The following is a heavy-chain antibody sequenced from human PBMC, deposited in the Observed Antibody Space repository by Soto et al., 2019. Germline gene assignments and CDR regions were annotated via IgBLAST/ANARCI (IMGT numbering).Heavy chain of an antibody. CDR2: INHSGST. V-gene: IGHV4-34*01. J-gene: IGHJ4*02. D-gene: IGHD6-6*01. CDR3: ARGQYSSSLGIFFDY. Sequence: AATLSLTFSVYGGSFSGYYWSWIRPPPGKGLEWIGEINHSGSTNYNPSLKSRVTISVDTSKNQFSLKLSSVTAADTAVYYCARGQYSSSLGIFFDYWGQGTLVTVS. CDR1: GGSFSGYY.